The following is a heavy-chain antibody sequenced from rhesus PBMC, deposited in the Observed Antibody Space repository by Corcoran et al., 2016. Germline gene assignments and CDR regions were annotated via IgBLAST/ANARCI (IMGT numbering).Heavy chain of an antibody. J-gene: IGHJ4*01. D-gene: IGHD1-38*01. V-gene: IGHV4S2*01. CDR2: IFGSGGNT. CDR3: VKDRNTFDF. CDR1: GASTSSTY. Sequence: QVQLQESGPGLVKPSETLPLTCAVSGASTSSTYWNGVRQAPGKGPEWIERIFGSGGNTDYNPSLESRVTISIDTSKNQLSLRVNSVTAADTAVYYCVKDRNTFDFWGQGIKVTVSS.